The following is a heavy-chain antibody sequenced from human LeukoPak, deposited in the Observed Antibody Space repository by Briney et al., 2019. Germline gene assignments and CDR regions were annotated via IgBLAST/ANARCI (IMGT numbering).Heavy chain of an antibody. J-gene: IGHJ4*02. D-gene: IGHD5-12*01. CDR1: GFTFSSYG. V-gene: IGHV3-33*06. Sequence: LPGGSLRLSCAASGFTFSSYGMHWVRQAPGKGLEWVAVIWYDGSNKYYADSVKGRFTISRDNSKNTLYLQMNSLRAEDTAVYYCAKSYNGYESKPDYWGQGTLVTVSS. CDR2: IWYDGSNK. CDR3: AKSYNGYESKPDY.